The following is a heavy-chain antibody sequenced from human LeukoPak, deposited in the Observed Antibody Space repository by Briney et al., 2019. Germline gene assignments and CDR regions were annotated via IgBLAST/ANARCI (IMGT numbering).Heavy chain of an antibody. CDR3: ARASGIQLWSPGDY. CDR1: GYTFTIYG. CDR2: ISAYNGNT. V-gene: IGHV1-18*01. D-gene: IGHD5-18*01. J-gene: IGHJ4*02. Sequence: ASVTVSCKASGYTFTIYGISWVRQAPGQGLEWMGWISAYNGNTNYAQKLQGRVTMTTDTSTSTAYMELRSLRSDDTAVYYCARASGIQLWSPGDYWGQGTLVTVSS.